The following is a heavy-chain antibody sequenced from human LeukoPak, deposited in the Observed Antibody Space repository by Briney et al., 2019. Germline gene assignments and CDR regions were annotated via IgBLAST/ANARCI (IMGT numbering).Heavy chain of an antibody. CDR2: IIPIFGTA. V-gene: IGHV1-69*13. CDR3: ARDSTSITIFGVVDGRGYYMDV. Sequence: SVKVSCKASGYTFTSYAISWVRQAPGQGLAWMGGIIPIFGTANYAQKFQGRVTITADESTSTAYMELSSLRSEDTALYYCARDSTSITIFGVVDGRGYYMDVWGKGTTVTVSS. J-gene: IGHJ6*03. CDR1: GYTFTSYA. D-gene: IGHD3-3*01.